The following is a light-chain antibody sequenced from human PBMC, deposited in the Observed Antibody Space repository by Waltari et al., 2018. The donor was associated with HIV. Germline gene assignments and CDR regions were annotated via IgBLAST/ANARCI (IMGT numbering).Light chain of an antibody. CDR3: QSFDSTSHYVV. V-gene: IGLV6-57*01. Sequence: FMLTQPHSVSESPGKTVSFSCTRSRGGIVGHYVQWYPHRPGSIPTTVIYEDNQRPSGVPDRFSGSIDMSSNSASLTISGLQAADEADYYCQSFDSTSHYVVFGGGTKLTVL. CDR1: RGGIVGHY. J-gene: IGLJ3*02. CDR2: EDN.